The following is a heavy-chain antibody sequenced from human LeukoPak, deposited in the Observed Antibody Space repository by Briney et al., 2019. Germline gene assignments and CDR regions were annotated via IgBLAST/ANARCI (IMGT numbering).Heavy chain of an antibody. V-gene: IGHV3-64*01. CDR3: AKTDCSSSSCYTVNY. J-gene: IGHJ4*02. D-gene: IGHD2-2*02. CDR2: ISSDGQST. CDR1: GFTFYSYA. Sequence: GGSLRLSCAAPGFTFYSYAMQWVRQAPGKGLEFVSVISSDGQSTYYASSVKGRFIISRDNSKNTLYLQMGSLRTEDMAMCYCAKTDCSSSSCYTVNYWGQGTLVTVSS.